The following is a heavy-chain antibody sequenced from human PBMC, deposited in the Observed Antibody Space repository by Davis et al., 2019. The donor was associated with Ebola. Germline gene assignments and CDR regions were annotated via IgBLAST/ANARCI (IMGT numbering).Heavy chain of an antibody. D-gene: IGHD6-6*01. J-gene: IGHJ4*02. CDR2: IIPILGIA. Sequence: AASVKVSCKASGGTFSSYTISWVRQAPGQGLEWIGRIIPILGIAKYAQKFQGRVTITADKSTSTAYMELSSLRSEATAVYYCAREKAEYSSSSTLGYWGQGTLVTVSS. CDR3: AREKAEYSSSSTLGY. CDR1: GGTFSSYT. V-gene: IGHV1-69*04.